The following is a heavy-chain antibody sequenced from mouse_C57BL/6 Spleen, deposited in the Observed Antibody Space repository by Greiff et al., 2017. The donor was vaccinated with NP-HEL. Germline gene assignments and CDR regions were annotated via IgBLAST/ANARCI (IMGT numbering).Heavy chain of an antibody. Sequence: QVQLKQSGAELVKPGASVKMSCKASGYTFTSYWITWVKQRPGQGLEWIGDIYPGSGSTNYNEKFKSKATLTVDTSSSTAYMQLSSLTSEDSAVYYCARERTGTWYFDVWGTGTTVTVSS. CDR2: IYPGSGST. CDR1: GYTFTSYW. CDR3: ARERTGTWYFDV. J-gene: IGHJ1*03. V-gene: IGHV1-55*01. D-gene: IGHD4-1*01.